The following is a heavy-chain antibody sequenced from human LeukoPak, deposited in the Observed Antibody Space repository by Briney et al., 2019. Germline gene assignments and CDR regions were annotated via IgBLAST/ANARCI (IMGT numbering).Heavy chain of an antibody. CDR1: DYSISSGYY. V-gene: IGHV4-38-2*02. Sequence: PSETLSLTCTVSDYSISSGYYWGWIRQPPGKGLEWIGSIYHSGSTYYNPSLKSRVTISVDTSKNQFSLKLSSVTAADTAVYYCARDTGPHDYWGQGALVTVSS. CDR3: ARDTGPHDY. CDR2: IYHSGST. J-gene: IGHJ4*02. D-gene: IGHD1-14*01.